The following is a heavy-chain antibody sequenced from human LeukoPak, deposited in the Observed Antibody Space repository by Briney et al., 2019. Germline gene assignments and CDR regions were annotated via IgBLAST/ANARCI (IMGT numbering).Heavy chain of an antibody. Sequence: GGSLRLSCAASGFTFSSYSMNWVRQAPGKGLEWVSYISSSSSTIYYADSVKGRFTISRDNAKNSLYLQMNSLRAEDTAVYYCARDKGCYDSSGYPFFDYWGQGTLVTVSS. CDR3: ARDKGCYDSSGYPFFDY. V-gene: IGHV3-48*04. CDR1: GFTFSSYS. D-gene: IGHD3-22*01. J-gene: IGHJ4*02. CDR2: ISSSSSTI.